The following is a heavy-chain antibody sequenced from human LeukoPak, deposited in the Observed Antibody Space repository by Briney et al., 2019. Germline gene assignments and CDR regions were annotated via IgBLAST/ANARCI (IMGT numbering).Heavy chain of an antibody. D-gene: IGHD3-22*01. CDR2: ISGSGGST. Sequence: GGSLRLSCAASGFTFSSYAMSWVRQAPGKGLEWVSSISGSGGSTYYTDSVKGRFTISRDNSKNTLYLQMDSLRAEDTAVYFCAKDAVESFYDSSGYYYGVGFVYWGQGTLVSVSS. J-gene: IGHJ4*02. CDR3: AKDAVESFYDSSGYYYGVGFVY. V-gene: IGHV3-23*01. CDR1: GFTFSSYA.